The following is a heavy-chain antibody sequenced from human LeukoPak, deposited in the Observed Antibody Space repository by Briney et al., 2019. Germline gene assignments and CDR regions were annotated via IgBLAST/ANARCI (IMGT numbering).Heavy chain of an antibody. Sequence: ASVKVSCKASGYTFTSYDINWVRQATGQGLEWMGWMNPNSGNTGYAQKFQGRVTMTRYTSISTAYMELSSLRSEDTAVYYCARRSRSYGSGNIGGYWGQGTLVTVSS. J-gene: IGHJ4*02. D-gene: IGHD3-10*01. V-gene: IGHV1-8*01. CDR1: GYTFTSYD. CDR2: MNPNSGNT. CDR3: ARRSRSYGSGNIGGY.